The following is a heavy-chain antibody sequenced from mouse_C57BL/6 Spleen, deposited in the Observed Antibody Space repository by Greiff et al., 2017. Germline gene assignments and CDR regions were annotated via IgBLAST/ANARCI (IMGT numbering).Heavy chain of an antibody. CDR3: ARNGYFDY. CDR1: GYTFTSYW. J-gene: IGHJ2*01. Sequence: VQLQQSGAELAKPGASVKLSCKASGYTFTSYWMHWVKQRPGQGLEWIGYINPSSGYTKYNQKFKDKDTLTADKSSSTAYMQLSSLTYEDSAVYYCARNGYFDYWGQGTTLTVSS. V-gene: IGHV1-7*01. CDR2: INPSSGYT.